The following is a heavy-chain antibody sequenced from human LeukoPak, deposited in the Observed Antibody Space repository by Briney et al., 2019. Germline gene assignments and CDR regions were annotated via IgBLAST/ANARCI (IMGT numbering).Heavy chain of an antibody. CDR3: AREARYNWFDP. CDR2: IYYSGST. Sequence: SETLSLTCTVSGGSISSYYWSWIRQPPGKGLEWIGYIYYSGSTNYNPSLKSRVAISVDTSKNQFSLKLSSVTAADTAVYYCAREARYNWFDPWGQGTLVTVSS. CDR1: GGSISSYY. J-gene: IGHJ5*02. V-gene: IGHV4-59*01. D-gene: IGHD6-6*01.